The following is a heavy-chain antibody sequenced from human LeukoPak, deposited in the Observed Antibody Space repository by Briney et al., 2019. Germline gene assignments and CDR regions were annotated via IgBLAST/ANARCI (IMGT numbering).Heavy chain of an antibody. V-gene: IGHV3-74*01. Sequence: GGSLRLSCAASGFTFSSYWMHWVRQAPGKGLVWVSRINSDGSSTSYADSEKCRFTISRDNAKNTLYLKMNSLRAEDTAVYYCARVTYYYDSSGYISDAFDIWGQGTMVTVSS. CDR3: ARVTYYYDSSGYISDAFDI. D-gene: IGHD3-22*01. J-gene: IGHJ3*02. CDR1: GFTFSSYW. CDR2: INSDGSST.